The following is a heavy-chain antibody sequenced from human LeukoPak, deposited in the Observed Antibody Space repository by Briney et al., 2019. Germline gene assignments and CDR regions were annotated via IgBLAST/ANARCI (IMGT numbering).Heavy chain of an antibody. CDR1: GFTVSSNY. CDR3: ARGDFDILTGHLAGFDI. J-gene: IGHJ3*02. CDR2: IYGGGNT. V-gene: IGHV3-66*01. D-gene: IGHD3-9*01. Sequence: GGSLRLSCAAAGFTVSSNYMSWVRQAPGKGLEWASVIYGGGNTYYADSVKGRFTISRDDSKNTVYLQMNSLRAEDTAVYYCARGDFDILTGHLAGFDIWGQGTMVTVSS.